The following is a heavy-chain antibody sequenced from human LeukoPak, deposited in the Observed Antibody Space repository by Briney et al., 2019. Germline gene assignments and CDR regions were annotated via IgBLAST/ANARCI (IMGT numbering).Heavy chain of an antibody. J-gene: IGHJ4*02. CDR3: ARDALAATGSRGDY. V-gene: IGHV3-48*03. D-gene: IGHD6-13*01. Sequence: GGSLRLSCAASGFTFSPYEMNGVRQAPGKGLEWVSYISSTGSTIYYADSVKGRFTISRDNAKNSLYLQMNSLRAEDTAVYYCARDALAATGSRGDYWGQGTLVTVSS. CDR2: ISSTGSTI. CDR1: GFTFSPYE.